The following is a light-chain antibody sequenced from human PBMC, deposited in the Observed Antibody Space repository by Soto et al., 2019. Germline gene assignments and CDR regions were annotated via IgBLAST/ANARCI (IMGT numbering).Light chain of an antibody. Sequence: IQVTQSTSSLSASVGDTVTITCRASQTVSRYLNWYQQKSGTAPKLLIYAASTLHTGVPSRFSGRGSGTDFTLTINNLQREDFADYFCQQTYSNLWTFGQGTKVDIK. CDR2: AAS. CDR1: QTVSRY. CDR3: QQTYSNLWT. V-gene: IGKV1-39*01. J-gene: IGKJ1*01.